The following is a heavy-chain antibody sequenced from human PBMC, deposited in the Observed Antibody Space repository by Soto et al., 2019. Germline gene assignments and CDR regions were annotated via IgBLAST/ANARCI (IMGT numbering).Heavy chain of an antibody. V-gene: IGHV4-31*03. CDR3: ARGYDYDSGGYLFDY. Sequence: PPVTPSLTSLVAGGSVGIDLCYLPWIRQNPGKGPEWIGHIYYSGSTYYNPSLKSRVTISLDMSKNQFSLKLTSVSAADTAVYYCARGYDYDSGGYLFDYWGQGTLVTISS. J-gene: IGHJ4*02. D-gene: IGHD3-22*01. CDR2: IYYSGST. CDR1: GGSVGIDLCY.